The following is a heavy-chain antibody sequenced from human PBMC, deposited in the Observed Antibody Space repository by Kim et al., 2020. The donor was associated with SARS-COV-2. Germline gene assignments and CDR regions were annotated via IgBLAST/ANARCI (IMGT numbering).Heavy chain of an antibody. D-gene: IGHD3-10*01. CDR1: GFTFSSFW. V-gene: IGHV3-7*01. Sequence: GGSLRLSCAASGFTFSSFWMSWVRQAPGKGLEWVANIKQDGSEKYYVDSVKGRFTVSRDNAKNSLYLQMNSLRAEDTAVYYCERDLTMVRGVLYFGMDVLGQGTTVTVSS. J-gene: IGHJ6*02. CDR3: ERDLTMVRGVLYFGMDV. CDR2: IKQDGSEK.